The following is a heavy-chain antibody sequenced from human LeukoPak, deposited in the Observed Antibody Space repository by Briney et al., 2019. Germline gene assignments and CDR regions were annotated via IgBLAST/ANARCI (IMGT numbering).Heavy chain of an antibody. V-gene: IGHV3-48*04. CDR1: GFTFSSYS. Sequence: GGSLRLSCAASGFTFSSYSMNWVRQAPGKGLEWVSYISSASGSIYYADSVKGRFTISRDNAKNSLFLQMNSLRAEDTAVYYCASSSSWYGNIDYWGQGTLVTVSS. CDR2: ISSASGSI. D-gene: IGHD6-13*01. CDR3: ASSSSWYGNIDY. J-gene: IGHJ4*02.